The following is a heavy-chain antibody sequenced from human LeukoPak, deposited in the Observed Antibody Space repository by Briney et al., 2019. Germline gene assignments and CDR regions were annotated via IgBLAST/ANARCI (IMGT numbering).Heavy chain of an antibody. CDR3: ARDWEWLLLSASFGY. J-gene: IGHJ4*02. V-gene: IGHV3-30*01. CDR2: ISYDGSNK. Sequence: GRSLRLSCAASGFTFSSYAMHWVRQAPGKGLEWVAVISYDGSNKYYADSVKGRFTISRDNSKNTLYLQMNSLRAEDTAVYYCARDWEWLLLSASFGYWGQGTLVTVSS. CDR1: GFTFSSYA. D-gene: IGHD3-22*01.